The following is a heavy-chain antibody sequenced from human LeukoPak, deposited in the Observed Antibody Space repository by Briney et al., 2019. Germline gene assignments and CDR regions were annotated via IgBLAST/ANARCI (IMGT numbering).Heavy chain of an antibody. CDR2: IYTSGST. Sequence: SETLSLTCTVSGGSISSYYWSWIRQPAGKGLEWIGRIYTSGSTNYNPSLKSRVTISVDKSKNQFSLKLSSVTAADTAVYYCAREPPLDLSLPGYGGNGDAFDIWGQGTMVTVSS. D-gene: IGHD4-23*01. V-gene: IGHV4-4*07. CDR1: GGSISSYY. CDR3: AREPPLDLSLPGYGGNGDAFDI. J-gene: IGHJ3*02.